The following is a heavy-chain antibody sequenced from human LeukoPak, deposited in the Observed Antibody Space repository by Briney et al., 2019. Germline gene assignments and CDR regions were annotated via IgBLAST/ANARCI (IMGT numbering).Heavy chain of an antibody. D-gene: IGHD6-19*01. J-gene: IGHJ4*02. CDR2: IYSGGNT. CDR3: ARDSSSGWYHDY. CDR1: GFTVSSNY. V-gene: IGHV3-53*01. Sequence: GGSLRLSCAASGFTVSSNYFSWVRQAPGKGLEWVSVIYSGGNTYYADSVKGRFTISRDNSKNTLYLQMNSLRAEDTAVYYCARDSSSGWYHDYWGQGTLVTVSS.